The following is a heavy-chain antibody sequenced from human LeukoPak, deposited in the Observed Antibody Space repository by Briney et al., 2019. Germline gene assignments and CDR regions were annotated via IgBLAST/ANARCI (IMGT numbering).Heavy chain of an antibody. CDR1: GFSFSSLD. V-gene: IGHV3-64D*06. J-gene: IGHJ4*02. CDR2: ISGNGRPT. Sequence: GGSLRLSCSASGFSFSSLDMLWVRQAPGKGLEYVSSISGNGRPTYYRDSVRGRFTISRDNSKNTLYLQMSSLRSEDTAVYYCVKDRAVDCWGQGTLVTVSS. CDR3: VKDRAVDC.